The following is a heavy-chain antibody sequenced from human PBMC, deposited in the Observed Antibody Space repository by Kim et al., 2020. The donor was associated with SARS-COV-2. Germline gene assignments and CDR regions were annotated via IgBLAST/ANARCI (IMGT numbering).Heavy chain of an antibody. Sequence: PKSRVTISVDTAKNQFSLKLSSVTAADTAVYYCARGRDGYNLRRVYYFDYWGQGTLVTVSS. D-gene: IGHD5-12*01. CDR3: ARGRDGYNLRRVYYFDY. J-gene: IGHJ4*02. V-gene: IGHV4-34*01.